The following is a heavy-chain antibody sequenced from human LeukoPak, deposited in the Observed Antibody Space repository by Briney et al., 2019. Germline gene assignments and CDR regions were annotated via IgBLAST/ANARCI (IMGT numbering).Heavy chain of an antibody. J-gene: IGHJ3*02. V-gene: IGHV3-74*01. D-gene: IGHD3-10*01. CDR1: GFTFSSYW. CDR3: AREITMVRGVTHDAFDI. CDR2: INSDGSST. Sequence: GGSLRLSCAASGFTFSSYWMHWVRQAPGKGLAWVSRINSDGSSTSYADSVKGRFTISRDNAKDTLYLQMNSLRAEDTAVYYCAREITMVRGVTHDAFDIWGQGTMVTVSS.